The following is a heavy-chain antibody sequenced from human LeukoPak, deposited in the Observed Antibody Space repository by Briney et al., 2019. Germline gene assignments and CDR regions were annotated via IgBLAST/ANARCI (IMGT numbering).Heavy chain of an antibody. CDR2: LYSGGGA. V-gene: IGHV3-53*01. CDR1: GFTVSNSY. J-gene: IGHJ4*02. Sequence: GGSLRLSCAASGFTVSNSYMSWVRQAPGKGLEWVSVLYSGGGAYYTDSVRGRFTISRDSSKNTLYLQMNSLRADDTAVHYCVGQTHKDYWGQGTLVTVSS. CDR3: VGQTHKDY.